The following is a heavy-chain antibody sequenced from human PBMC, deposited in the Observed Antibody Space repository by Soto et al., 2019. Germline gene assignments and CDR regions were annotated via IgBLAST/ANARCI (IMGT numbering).Heavy chain of an antibody. D-gene: IGHD6-13*01. V-gene: IGHV6-1*01. CDR1: GDSVSSNSAA. CDR3: ARAVDAAAGRIWHYYYYGMDV. Sequence: SQTLSLTCAISGDSVSSNSAAWNWIRQSPSRGLEWLGRTYYRSKWYNDYAVSVKSRITINPDTSKNQFSLQLNSVTPEDTAVYYCARAVDAAAGRIWHYYYYGMDVWGQGTTVTVSS. J-gene: IGHJ6*02. CDR2: TYYRSKWYN.